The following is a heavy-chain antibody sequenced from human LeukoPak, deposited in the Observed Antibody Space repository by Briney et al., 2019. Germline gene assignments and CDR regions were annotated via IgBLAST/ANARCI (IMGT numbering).Heavy chain of an antibody. CDR3: ARDSGYSSGWPVDY. V-gene: IGHV3-21*01. CDR2: ISSSSSYI. Sequence: PGGSLRLSCAASGFTFSSYSMNWVRQAPGKGLEWVSSISSSSSYIYYADSVKGRFIISRDNAKNSLYLQMNSLRAEDTAVYYCARDSGYSSGWPVDYWGQGTLVTVSS. CDR1: GFTFSSYS. D-gene: IGHD6-19*01. J-gene: IGHJ4*02.